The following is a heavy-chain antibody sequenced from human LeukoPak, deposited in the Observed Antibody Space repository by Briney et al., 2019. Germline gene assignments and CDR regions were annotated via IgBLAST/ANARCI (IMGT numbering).Heavy chain of an antibody. J-gene: IGHJ4*02. D-gene: IGHD2-15*01. V-gene: IGHV3-23*01. CDR1: GFTFSTYA. Sequence: GGSLRLSCAASGFTFSTYAMTWVRQAPGKGLEWVSAISGSVGTTYYADSVKGRFTISRDNSKNTLYLQMNSLRAEDTAVYYCAKAFLGYCSGGSCFDFDYWGQGALVTVSS. CDR3: AKAFLGYCSGGSCFDFDY. CDR2: ISGSVGTT.